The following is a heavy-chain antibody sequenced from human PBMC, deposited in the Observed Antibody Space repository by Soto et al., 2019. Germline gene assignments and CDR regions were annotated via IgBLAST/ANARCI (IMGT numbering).Heavy chain of an antibody. V-gene: IGHV1-69*13. Sequence: SVKVSCKASGGTFSSYAISWVRQAPGQGLEWMGGIIPIFGTANYAQKFQGRVTITADESTSTAYMELSSLRPEDTAVYYCARVKWELLGGAFDIWGQGTMVTVSS. CDR2: IIPIFGTA. D-gene: IGHD1-26*01. J-gene: IGHJ3*02. CDR3: ARVKWELLGGAFDI. CDR1: GGTFSSYA.